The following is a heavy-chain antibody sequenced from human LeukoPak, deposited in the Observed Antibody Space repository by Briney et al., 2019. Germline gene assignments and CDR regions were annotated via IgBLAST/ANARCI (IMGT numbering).Heavy chain of an antibody. CDR1: GYTFTSYG. CDR3: ARGPYSYDSSGAFDI. D-gene: IGHD3-22*01. J-gene: IGHJ3*02. CDR2: INPSGGST. V-gene: IGHV1-46*01. Sequence: ASVKVSCKASGYTFTSYGISWVRQAPGQGLEWMGIINPSGGSTSYAQKFQGRVTMTRDTSTSTVYMELSSLRSEDTAVYYCARGPYSYDSSGAFDIWGQGTMVTVSS.